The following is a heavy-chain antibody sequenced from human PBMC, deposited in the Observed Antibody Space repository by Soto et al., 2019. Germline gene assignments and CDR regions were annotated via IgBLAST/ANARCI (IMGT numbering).Heavy chain of an antibody. D-gene: IGHD1-26*01. CDR2: ISGSGGST. CDR1: GFTFIRYA. V-gene: IGHV3-23*01. CDR3: ASLIVGAAETDY. J-gene: IGHJ4*02. Sequence: PGGSLRLSCAASGFTFIRYAMSWVRQAPGKGLEWVSAISGSGGSTYYADSVKGRFTISRDNSKNTLYLQMNSLRAEDTAVYYCASLIVGAAETDYWGQGTLVTVSS.